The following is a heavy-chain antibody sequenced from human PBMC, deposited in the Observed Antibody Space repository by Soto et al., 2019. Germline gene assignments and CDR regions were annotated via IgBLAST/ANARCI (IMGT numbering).Heavy chain of an antibody. CDR2: INHSGST. D-gene: IGHD2-15*01. CDR1: GGSFSGYY. CDR3: ARDKYCSGGSCRKNWFDP. Sequence: SETLSLTCAVYGGSFSGYYWSWIRQPPGKGLEWIGEINHSGSTNYNPSLKSRVTISVDTSKNQFSLKLSSVTAADTAVYYCARDKYCSGGSCRKNWFDPWGQGTLVTAPQ. V-gene: IGHV4-34*01. J-gene: IGHJ5*02.